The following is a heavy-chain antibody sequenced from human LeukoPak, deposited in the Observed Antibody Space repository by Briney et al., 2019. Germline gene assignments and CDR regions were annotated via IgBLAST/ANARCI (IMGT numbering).Heavy chain of an antibody. J-gene: IGHJ4*02. CDR1: GGTFSSYA. Sequence: GASVKVSCKASGGTFSSYAISWVRQAPGQGLEWMGGIIPIFGTANYAQKFQGRVTITADESTSTAYMELSSLRSEDTAVYYCARADYYYDSSGYYYSMDYWGQGTLVTVSS. V-gene: IGHV1-69*13. CDR3: ARADYYYDSSGYYYSMDY. D-gene: IGHD3-22*01. CDR2: IIPIFGTA.